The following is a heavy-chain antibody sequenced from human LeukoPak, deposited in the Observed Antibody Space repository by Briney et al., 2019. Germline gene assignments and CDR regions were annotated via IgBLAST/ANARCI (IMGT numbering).Heavy chain of an antibody. D-gene: IGHD3-3*01. J-gene: IGHJ4*02. CDR1: GFTFTSYA. Sequence: GGSLRLSCAASGFTFTSYAMSWVRQAPGKGLEWVSAISGSGGRTYSSDSVKGRFTISRDNSKSTLYLQMNSLGAEDTAVYYCAKGRFYDFWSGYSLLDSGGQGTLFT. V-gene: IGHV3-23*01. CDR2: ISGSGGRT. CDR3: AKGRFYDFWSGYSLLDS.